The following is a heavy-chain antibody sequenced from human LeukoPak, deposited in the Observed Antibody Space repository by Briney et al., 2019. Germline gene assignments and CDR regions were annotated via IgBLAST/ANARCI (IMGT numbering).Heavy chain of an antibody. D-gene: IGHD5-18*01. CDR1: GFTFSSYA. J-gene: IGHJ4*02. V-gene: IGHV3-30-3*01. CDR2: ISYDGSNK. Sequence: GGSLRLSCAASGFTFSSYAMHWVRQAPGKGLEWVAVISYDGSNKYYADSVKGRFTISRDNSKNTLYLQMNSLRAENTAVYYCAREGGYSYPYYFDYWGQGTLVTVSS. CDR3: AREGGYSYPYYFDY.